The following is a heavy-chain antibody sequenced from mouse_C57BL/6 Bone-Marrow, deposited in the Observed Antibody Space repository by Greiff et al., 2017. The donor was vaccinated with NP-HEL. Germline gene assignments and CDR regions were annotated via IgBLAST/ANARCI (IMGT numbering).Heavy chain of an antibody. V-gene: IGHV1-66*01. J-gene: IGHJ2*01. Sequence: QVQLQQSGPELVKPGASVKISCKASGYSFTSYYIHWVKQRPGQGLEWIGWIYPGSGNTKYNEKFKGKATLTADTSSSTAYMQLSSLTSEDSAVYYCARSDYYGSSYRDYWGQGTTLTVSS. CDR2: IYPGSGNT. D-gene: IGHD1-1*01. CDR3: ARSDYYGSSYRDY. CDR1: GYSFTSYY.